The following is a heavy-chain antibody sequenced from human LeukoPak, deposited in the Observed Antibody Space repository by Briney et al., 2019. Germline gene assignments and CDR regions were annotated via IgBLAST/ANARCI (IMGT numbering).Heavy chain of an antibody. CDR2: IRSKAYRGTT. J-gene: IGHJ6*02. Sequence: GGSLRLSCTGSGFTFGDHAMGWVRQAPGKGLDWVGFIRSKAYRGTTEYAASVKGRFTISRDDSASIAYLQMNSLKTEDTAVYYCARGPIQLWIHNAMDVWGQGTTVTVSS. D-gene: IGHD1-1*01. V-gene: IGHV3-49*04. CDR1: GFTFGDHA. CDR3: ARGPIQLWIHNAMDV.